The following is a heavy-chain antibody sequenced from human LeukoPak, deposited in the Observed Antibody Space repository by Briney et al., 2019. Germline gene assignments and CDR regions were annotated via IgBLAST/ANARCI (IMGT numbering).Heavy chain of an antibody. CDR1: GGSISSHY. Sequence: PSETLSLTCTVSGGSISSHYWSWIRQPPGKGLEWIGYIYYSGSTNYNPSLKSRVTISVDTSKNQFSLKLSSVTAADTAVYYCARVSSGWTFDYWGQGTLATVSS. J-gene: IGHJ4*02. V-gene: IGHV4-59*11. D-gene: IGHD6-19*01. CDR2: IYYSGST. CDR3: ARVSSGWTFDY.